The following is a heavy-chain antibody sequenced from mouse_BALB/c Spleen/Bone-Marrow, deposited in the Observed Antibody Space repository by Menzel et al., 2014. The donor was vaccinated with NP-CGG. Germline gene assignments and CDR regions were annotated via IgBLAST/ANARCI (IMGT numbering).Heavy chain of an antibody. CDR3: ARQGYYDYDYAMDY. CDR2: ISSGGGST. D-gene: IGHD2-4*01. J-gene: IGHJ4*01. CDR1: GFAFSSYD. V-gene: IGHV5-12-1*01. Sequence: EVQGVESGGGLVKPGGSLKLSCAASGFAFSSYDMSWVRQTPEKRLEWVAYISSGGGSTYYPDTVKGRFTISRDNAKXTLYLQMSSLKSEDTAMYYCARQGYYDYDYAMDYWGQGTSVTVSS.